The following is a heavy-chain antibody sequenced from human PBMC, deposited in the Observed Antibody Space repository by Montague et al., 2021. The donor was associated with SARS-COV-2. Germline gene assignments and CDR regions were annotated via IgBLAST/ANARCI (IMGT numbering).Heavy chain of an antibody. J-gene: IGHJ3*02. CDR3: ARHGGNDAFDI. V-gene: IGHV4-39*07. CDR2: INYSGTT. CDR1: GGSITDRTYY. D-gene: IGHD4-23*01. Sequence: SETLSLTCSVSGGSITDRTYYWGCIRQSPGKGLEWIGAINYSGTTYYNPSLKSRVTMSVDTSKNQFSLRLNSVTAADTAVYYCARHGGNDAFDIWGRGTMVTVSS.